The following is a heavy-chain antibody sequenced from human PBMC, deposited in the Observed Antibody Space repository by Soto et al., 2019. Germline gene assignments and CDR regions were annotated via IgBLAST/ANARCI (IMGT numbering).Heavy chain of an antibody. V-gene: IGHV3-48*03. J-gene: IGHJ5*02. CDR1: GFTFSGYE. D-gene: IGHD6-19*01. CDR2: ISNGGTTI. CDR3: AREERTQGSGCSRALDA. Sequence: EVRLAESGGTLVEPGGSLRLSCAASGFTFSGYEMNWVRQAPGKGLEWLSYISNGGTTIYYADSVKGRFTISRDNAENSLYLQMTSLRVEDTAIYYCAREERTQGSGCSRALDAWGQGTLVTVSS.